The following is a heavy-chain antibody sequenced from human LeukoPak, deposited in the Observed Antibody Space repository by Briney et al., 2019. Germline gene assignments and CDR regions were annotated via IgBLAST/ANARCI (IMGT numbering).Heavy chain of an antibody. D-gene: IGHD6-6*01. CDR3: ARGLRVLLHSNSFDWFDP. CDR1: GGSISSYY. J-gene: IGHJ5*02. V-gene: IGHV4-59*01. Sequence: SETLSLTCTVSGGSISSYYWSWIRQPPGKGLEWIGYIYYSGSTNYNPSLKSRVTISVDTSKNQFSLKLSSVTAADTAVYYCARGLRVLLHSNSFDWFDPWGQGTLVTVSS. CDR2: IYYSGST.